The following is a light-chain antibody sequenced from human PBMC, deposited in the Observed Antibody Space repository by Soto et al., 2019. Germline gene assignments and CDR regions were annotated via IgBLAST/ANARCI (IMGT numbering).Light chain of an antibody. Sequence: QSVLAQPPSVSGAPGQSVTISCTGSGANIGAGFEVHWYQQLPGRAPKLLIYANSDRPSGVPDRFFGSRSGTSASLAITRLQAEDEADYYCQSYDSGLSAVIFGGGTKVTV. CDR3: QSYDSGLSAVI. CDR1: GANIGAGFE. CDR2: ANS. V-gene: IGLV1-40*01. J-gene: IGLJ2*01.